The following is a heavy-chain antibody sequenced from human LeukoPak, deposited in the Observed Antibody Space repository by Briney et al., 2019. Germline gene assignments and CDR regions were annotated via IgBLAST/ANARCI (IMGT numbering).Heavy chain of an antibody. CDR1: GGSISSGSYY. CDR2: IYTSGST. Sequence: PSETLSLSCTVSGGSISSGSYYWSWIRQPAGKGLEWIGRIYTSGSTNYNPSLKSRVTISVDTSKNQFSLKLSSVTAADTAVYYCARETGPTGAYWGQGTLVTVSS. D-gene: IGHD1-14*01. CDR3: ARETGPTGAY. V-gene: IGHV4-61*02. J-gene: IGHJ4*02.